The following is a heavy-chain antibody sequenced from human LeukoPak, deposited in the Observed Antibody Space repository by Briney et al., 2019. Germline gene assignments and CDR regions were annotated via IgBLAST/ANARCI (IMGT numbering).Heavy chain of an antibody. CDR2: IYPGDSDT. V-gene: IGHV5-51*01. CDR1: GYSFISNW. D-gene: IGHD6-19*01. J-gene: IGHJ4*02. Sequence: LGESLKISCKGSGYSFISNWIAWVRQMPGKGLEWMGIIYPGDSDTRYSPSFQGQVTISADKSISTAYLQWSSLKASDTAMYYCARQSGSVSSGWGSFDYWGQGTLVTVSS. CDR3: ARQSGSVSSGWGSFDY.